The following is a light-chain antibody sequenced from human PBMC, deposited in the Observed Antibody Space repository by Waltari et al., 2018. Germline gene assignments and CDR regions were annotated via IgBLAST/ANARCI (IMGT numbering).Light chain of an antibody. CDR2: WAS. CDR1: QSVLYSSNNKNY. CDR3: QHYYSIPRT. J-gene: IGKJ3*01. Sequence: DIVMTQSPDSLAVSLGERATINCKSSQSVLYSSNNKNYLTWYPQKPGQPPKLLIYWASTRESGVPDRFSGSGSGTDFTLTISSLQAEDVAVYYCQHYYSIPRTFGPGTKVDIK. V-gene: IGKV4-1*01.